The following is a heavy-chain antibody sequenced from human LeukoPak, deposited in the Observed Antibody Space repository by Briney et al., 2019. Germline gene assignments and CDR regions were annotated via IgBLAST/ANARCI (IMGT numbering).Heavy chain of an antibody. D-gene: IGHD4-23*01. Sequence: SVKVSCKASGGTFSRYEISWVRQAPGQGLEGMGGSWVRQGPGQVLEGMGGSFTIFITANYAQKFQGRVEIPADESRKTASMELSRLRCEETDVYYCAREEGGKGTFDYWGQGTLVTVSS. CDR3: AREEGGKGTFDY. CDR2: SFTIFITA. J-gene: IGHJ4*02. CDR1: GGTFSRYE. V-gene: IGHV1-69*13.